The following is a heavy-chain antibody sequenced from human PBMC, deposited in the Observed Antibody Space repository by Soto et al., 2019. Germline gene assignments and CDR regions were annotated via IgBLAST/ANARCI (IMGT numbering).Heavy chain of an antibody. CDR3: ARGVDNGVDV. V-gene: IGHV1-8*01. D-gene: IGHD2-8*01. J-gene: IGHJ6*02. CDR2: MSPNSGAT. Sequence: QVQLVQSGAEVTKPGASVKVSCKASGYTFTSYDINWVRQATGLGLEWMGWMSPNSGATGYAQKFQGRVPMTRDTSISTVYMELSNLRSEDTAIYYCARGVDNGVDVWGQGSTVTVSS. CDR1: GYTFTSYD.